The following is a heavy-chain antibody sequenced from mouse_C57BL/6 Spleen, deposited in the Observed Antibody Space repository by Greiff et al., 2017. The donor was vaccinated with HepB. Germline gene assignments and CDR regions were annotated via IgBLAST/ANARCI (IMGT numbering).Heavy chain of an antibody. V-gene: IGHV5-4*01. J-gene: IGHJ2*01. CDR2: ISDGGSYT. CDR3: ARGVYYGSSYDFDY. Sequence: EVQLVESGGGLVKPGGSLKLSCAASGFTFSSYAMSWVRQTLEKRLEWVATISDGGSYTYYPDNVKGRFTISRDNAKNNLYLQMSHLKSEDTAMYYCARGVYYGSSYDFDYWGQGTTLTVSS. CDR1: GFTFSSYA. D-gene: IGHD1-1*01.